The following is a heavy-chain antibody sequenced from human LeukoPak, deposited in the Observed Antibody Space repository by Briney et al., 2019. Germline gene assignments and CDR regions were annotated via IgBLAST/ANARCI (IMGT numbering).Heavy chain of an antibody. D-gene: IGHD6-6*01. CDR2: INIDGGSA. Sequence: PGGSLRLSCAASGFTFSSYWMHWVRQAPGKGLVWVSRINIDGGSASYADSVRGRLTISRDNAKSTLYLQMSSLRAEDTAVYYCAKGSSSSVYYYGMDVWGQGTTVTVSS. V-gene: IGHV3-74*01. CDR1: GFTFSSYW. J-gene: IGHJ6*02. CDR3: AKGSSSSVYYYGMDV.